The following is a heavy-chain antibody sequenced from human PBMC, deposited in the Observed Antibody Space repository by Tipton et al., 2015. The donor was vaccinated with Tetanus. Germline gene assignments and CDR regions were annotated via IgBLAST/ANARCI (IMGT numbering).Heavy chain of an antibody. J-gene: IGHJ4*02. Sequence: TLSLTCTVSGDSVRSGSYYWSWIRQPPGKELEWIGYIDYSGSTNYNPSLKSRLIISADTSKNQFSLRLSSVTAADTAVYYCASYNIPYYFDYWGRGTLVTGSS. CDR2: IDYSGST. V-gene: IGHV4-61*01. D-gene: IGHD2-2*02. CDR3: ASYNIPYYFDY. CDR1: GDSVRSGSYY.